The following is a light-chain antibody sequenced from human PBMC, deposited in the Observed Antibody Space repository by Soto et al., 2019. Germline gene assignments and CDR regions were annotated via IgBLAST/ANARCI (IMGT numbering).Light chain of an antibody. CDR1: QSVSSSY. CDR3: QQYNKWPLIT. CDR2: GAS. Sequence: EIVLTQSPGTLSLSPGERATLSCRASQSVSSSYLAWYQQKPGQAPRLLIYGASSRATGIPDRFSGSGSGTDFTLTISRLEPEDFALYYCQQYNKWPLITFGQGTDWRL. J-gene: IGKJ5*01. V-gene: IGKV3-20*01.